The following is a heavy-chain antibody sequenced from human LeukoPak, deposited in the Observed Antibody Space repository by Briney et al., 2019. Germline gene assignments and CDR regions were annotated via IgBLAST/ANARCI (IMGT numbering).Heavy chain of an antibody. CDR3: ARDLGINRFDY. CDR2: ISAYNDNT. V-gene: IGHV1-18*01. Sequence: GASVKVSCKASGYTFTNYGINWVRQAPGQGLEWMGWISAYNDNTNYAQKLQGRVTMTTDTSTSTAYMELRSLRSDDTAVYYCARDLGINRFDYWGQGTLVTVSS. D-gene: IGHD7-27*01. CDR1: GYTFTNYG. J-gene: IGHJ4*02.